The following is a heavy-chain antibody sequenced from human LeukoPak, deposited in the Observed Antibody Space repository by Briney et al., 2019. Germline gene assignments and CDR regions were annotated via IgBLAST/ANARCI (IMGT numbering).Heavy chain of an antibody. CDR2: IYYSGST. CDR1: GGSISSSSYY. CDR3: GRHVVYWNDDYYYYGMDV. V-gene: IGHV4-39*01. Sequence: PSETLSLTCTVSGGSISSSSYYWGWIRQPPGKGLEWIGSIYYSGSTYYNPSLKSRVTISVDTSKNQFSLKLSSVTAADTVVYYGGRHVVYWNDDYYYYGMDVWGQGTTVTVSS. J-gene: IGHJ6*02. D-gene: IGHD1-1*01.